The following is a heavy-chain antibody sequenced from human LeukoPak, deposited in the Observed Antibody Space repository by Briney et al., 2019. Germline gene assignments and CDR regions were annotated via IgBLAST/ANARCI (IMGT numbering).Heavy chain of an antibody. Sequence: AASVKVSCKASGYTFTGYYMHWVRQAPGQGIESMGWSNPNGGGTNYAQKFQDRVTMTRDTSISTAYMELSRLRSDDTAVYYCARRITMVRGVTTDNWFDPWGQGTLVTVSS. CDR2: SNPNGGGT. CDR3: ARRITMVRGVTTDNWFDP. CDR1: GYTFTGYY. J-gene: IGHJ5*02. V-gene: IGHV1-2*02. D-gene: IGHD3-10*01.